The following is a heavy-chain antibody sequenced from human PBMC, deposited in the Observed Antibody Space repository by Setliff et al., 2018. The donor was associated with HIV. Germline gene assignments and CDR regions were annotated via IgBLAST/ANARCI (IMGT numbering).Heavy chain of an antibody. D-gene: IGHD2-15*01. CDR1: GFTFSSYK. J-gene: IGHJ4*01. CDR2: ISSSSSKI. V-gene: IGHV3-48*01. Sequence: GGSLRLSCEASGFTFSSYKMNWVRQAPGKGLEWVSYISSSSSKIYYADSVKGRFTISRDNSKNKLYLLMNGLRVEDTAVYYCAKDGISGGAYPPYYFDYWGHGTLVTVSS. CDR3: AKDGISGGAYPPYYFDY.